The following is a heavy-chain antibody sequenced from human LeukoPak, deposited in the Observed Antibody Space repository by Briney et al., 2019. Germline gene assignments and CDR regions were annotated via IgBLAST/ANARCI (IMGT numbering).Heavy chain of an antibody. V-gene: IGHV1-69*15. D-gene: IGHD3-22*01. J-gene: IGHJ4*02. CDR2: AIPIFGTA. CDR3: GRAYYFDGSGYYLPLDS. CDR1: GGSFNSYA. Sequence: SVKVSCKASGGSFNSYAFSWVRQAPGQGLEWMGRAIPIFGTAYYAQKFQGRVTITADESTSTVYMELRSLRSEDTAMYYCGRAYYFDGSGYYLPLDSWGQGTLVTVSS.